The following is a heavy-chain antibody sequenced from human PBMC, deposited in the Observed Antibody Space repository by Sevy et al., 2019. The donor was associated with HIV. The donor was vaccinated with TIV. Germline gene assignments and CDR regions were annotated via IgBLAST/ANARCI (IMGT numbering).Heavy chain of an antibody. V-gene: IGHV3-23*01. CDR2: ISGSGGST. CDR1: GFTFSSYA. Sequence: GGSLRLSCAASGFTFSSYAMSWVRQAPGKGLECVSAISGSGGSTYYADSVKGRFTISRDNSKNTLYLQMNSLRAEDTAVYYRAKDPGIAARPGWFDPWGQGTLVTVSS. D-gene: IGHD6-6*01. J-gene: IGHJ5*02. CDR3: AKDPGIAARPGWFDP.